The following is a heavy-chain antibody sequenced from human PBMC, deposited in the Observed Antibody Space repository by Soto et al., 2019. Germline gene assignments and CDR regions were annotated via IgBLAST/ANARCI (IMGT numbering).Heavy chain of an antibody. V-gene: IGHV3-48*03. CDR1: GFTFSSYE. J-gene: IGHJ5*02. CDR2: ISSSGSTI. CDR3: ARSWGVYCSSTSGYSPWFDP. Sequence: EVQLVESGGGLVQPGGSLRLSCAASGFTFSSYEMNWVRQAPGKGLEWVSSISSSGSTIYYADSVKGRFTISRDNAKNSLYLQMNSLRAEDTAVYYCARSWGVYCSSTSGYSPWFDPWGQGTMVTVSS. D-gene: IGHD2-2*02.